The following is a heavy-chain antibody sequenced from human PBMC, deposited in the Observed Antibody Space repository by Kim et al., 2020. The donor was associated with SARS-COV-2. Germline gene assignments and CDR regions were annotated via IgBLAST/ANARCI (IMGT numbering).Heavy chain of an antibody. CDR1: GGSTRSYY. Sequence: SETLSLTCNVSGGSTRSYYWSWVRQSPGKGLEWMGYIYHSGSTNYNPSLKSRLIISIDASNNQFSLNLRSVTAADTAIYYCARIRAVAGPSNPLWYFDV. CDR2: IYHSGST. J-gene: IGHJ2*01. D-gene: IGHD6-19*01. V-gene: IGHV4-59*03. CDR3: ARIRAVAGPSNPLWYFDV.